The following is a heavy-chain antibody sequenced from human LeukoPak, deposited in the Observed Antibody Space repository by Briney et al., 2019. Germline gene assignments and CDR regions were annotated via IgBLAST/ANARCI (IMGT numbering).Heavy chain of an antibody. CDR3: ARVLDTPMVYGTPGY. CDR2: INSDGSST. V-gene: IGHV3-74*01. D-gene: IGHD5-18*01. J-gene: IGHJ4*02. CDR1: GFTFSSYW. Sequence: PGGSLRLSCAASGFTFSSYWMHWVRQAPGKGLVWVSRINSDGSSTSYADSVKGRFTISRDNAKNTLYLQMNSLRTEDTAVYYCARVLDTPMVYGTPGYWGQGTLVTVSS.